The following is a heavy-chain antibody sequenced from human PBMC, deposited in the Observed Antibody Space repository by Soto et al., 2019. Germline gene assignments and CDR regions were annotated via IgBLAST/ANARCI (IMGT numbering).Heavy chain of an antibody. D-gene: IGHD4-4*01. V-gene: IGHV1-69*06. CDR2: IIPIFGTA. Sequence: GASVKVSCKASGGTCSSYAISWVRQAPGQGLEWMGGIIPIFGTANYAQKFQGRVTITADKSTSTAYMELSSLRSEDTAVYYCARDGFGGGNYKNFDYWGQGTLVTVSS. CDR1: GGTCSSYA. CDR3: ARDGFGGGNYKNFDY. J-gene: IGHJ4*02.